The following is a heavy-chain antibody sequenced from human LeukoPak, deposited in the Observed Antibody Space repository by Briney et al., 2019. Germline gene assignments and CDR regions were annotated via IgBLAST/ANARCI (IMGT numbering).Heavy chain of an antibody. Sequence: SETLSLTCTVSGGSISSYYWSWIRQPPGKGLEWIGYIYYSGCTNYNPSLKSRVTISVDTSKNQFSLKLSSVTAADTAVYYCARQDCSSTSCLFDYWGQGTLVTVSS. J-gene: IGHJ4*02. D-gene: IGHD2-2*01. CDR3: ARQDCSSTSCLFDY. CDR1: GGSISSYY. V-gene: IGHV4-59*08. CDR2: IYYSGCT.